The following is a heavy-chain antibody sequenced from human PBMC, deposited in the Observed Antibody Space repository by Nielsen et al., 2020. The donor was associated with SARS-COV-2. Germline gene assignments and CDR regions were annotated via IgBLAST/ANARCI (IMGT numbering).Heavy chain of an antibody. D-gene: IGHD6-6*01. Sequence: GESLKISCAASGFTFSRFQMHWVRQAPGKGLEWLSIISYDGSNKLYADSVKGRFTISRDNSRNTLYLHMNSLRSQDAAVYYCARETVDYTSSFFDSWGQGTLVTVSS. CDR1: GFTFSRFQ. CDR2: ISYDGSNK. CDR3: ARETVDYTSSFFDS. V-gene: IGHV3-30*03. J-gene: IGHJ4*02.